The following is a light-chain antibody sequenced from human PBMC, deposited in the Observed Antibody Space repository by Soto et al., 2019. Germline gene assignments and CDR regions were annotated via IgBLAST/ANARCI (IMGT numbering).Light chain of an antibody. J-gene: IGLJ3*02. V-gene: IGLV2-11*01. CDR1: SGDIGGYNY. Sequence: QSALTQPRSVSGSPGQSVTISCTGASGDIGGYNYVSWYQHHPGKAPKLIIYDVSKRPSGVPDRFSGSKSGNTASLTIPGLQADDEADYYCCSYAGSYTLWVFGGGTKLTVL. CDR2: DVS. CDR3: CSYAGSYTLWV.